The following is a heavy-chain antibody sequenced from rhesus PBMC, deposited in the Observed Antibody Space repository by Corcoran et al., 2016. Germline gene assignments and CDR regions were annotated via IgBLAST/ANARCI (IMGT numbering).Heavy chain of an antibody. D-gene: IGHD1-26*01. Sequence: QLQLQESGPGLVKPSETLALTCAVSGGSISSNYCSLFLPPPGKGLEWIGRISVSGGRTDYNPSLKSRVAISTDTSKHQFSLKLSSVTAADTAVYYCARAGYFINYLNWGQGVLVTVSS. V-gene: IGHV4-173*01. CDR1: GGSISSNY. CDR3: ARAGYFINYLN. J-gene: IGHJ4*01. CDR2: ISVSGGRT.